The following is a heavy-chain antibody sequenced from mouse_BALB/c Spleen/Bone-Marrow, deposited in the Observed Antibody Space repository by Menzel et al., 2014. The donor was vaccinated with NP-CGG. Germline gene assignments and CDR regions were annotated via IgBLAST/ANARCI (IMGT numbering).Heavy chain of an antibody. D-gene: IGHD2-14*01. Sequence: VTLKESGAELVKPGASAKLSCTASGFNIKDTYMHWVKQRPEQGLEWIGRIDPANGNTKYDPKFQGKATITADTSSNTAYLQLSSLTSEDTAVYYCASYRYAWYFDVWGAGTTVTVSS. J-gene: IGHJ1*01. CDR3: ASYRYAWYFDV. V-gene: IGHV14-3*02. CDR2: IDPANGNT. CDR1: GFNIKDTY.